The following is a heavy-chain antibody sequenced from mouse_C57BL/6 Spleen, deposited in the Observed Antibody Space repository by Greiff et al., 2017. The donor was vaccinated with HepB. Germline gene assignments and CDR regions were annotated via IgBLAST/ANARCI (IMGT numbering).Heavy chain of an antibody. CDR3: ARAPVVGRGFAY. D-gene: IGHD1-1*01. V-gene: IGHV1-26*01. J-gene: IGHJ3*01. CDR2: INPNNGGT. Sequence: EVKLQQSGPELVKPGASVKISCKASGYTFTDYYMNWVKQSHGKSLEWIGDINPNNGGTSYNQKFKGKATLTVDKSSSTAYMELRSLTSEDSAVYYCARAPVVGRGFAYWGQGTLVTVSA. CDR1: GYTFTDYY.